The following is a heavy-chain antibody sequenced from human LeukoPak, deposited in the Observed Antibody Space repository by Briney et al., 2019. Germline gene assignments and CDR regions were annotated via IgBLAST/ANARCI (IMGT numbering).Heavy chain of an antibody. D-gene: IGHD1-26*01. CDR2: INPNSGGT. J-gene: IGHJ4*02. CDR1: GYTFTGYY. Sequence: GASVKVSCKASGYTFTGYYMHWVRQAPGQGLEWMGWINPNSGGTNYAQKFQGRVTMTRDTSTSTVYMELSSLRSEDTAVYYCASLWWERGGYYFDYWGQGTLVTVSS. CDR3: ASLWWERGGYYFDY. V-gene: IGHV1-2*02.